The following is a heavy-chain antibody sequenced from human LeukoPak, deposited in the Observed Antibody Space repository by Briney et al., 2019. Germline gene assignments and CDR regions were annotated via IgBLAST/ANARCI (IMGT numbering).Heavy chain of an antibody. D-gene: IGHD4-17*01. Sequence: PGGSLRLSCAASGFTLGSYALSWVRQAPGKGLEWVSSISGSGAGIYYVDFVKGRFTISRDYSKETVYLQMNSLRPEDTAVYYCAKDIGRLPDYGVDWGQGTLVTVSS. CDR1: GFTLGSYA. CDR2: ISGSGAGI. V-gene: IGHV3-23*01. CDR3: AKDIGRLPDYGVD. J-gene: IGHJ4*02.